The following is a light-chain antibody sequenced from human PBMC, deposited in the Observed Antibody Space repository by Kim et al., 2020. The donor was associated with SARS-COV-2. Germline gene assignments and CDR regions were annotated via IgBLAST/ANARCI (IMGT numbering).Light chain of an antibody. Sequence: ASVGDGVTITCRASHDVSQWVAWYQQTPGQVPKLLIYAASTLQSGVPSRFSGSRSGTDFTLTIINLQPEDSATYYCQQANNFPRTFGQGTKVEIK. CDR3: QQANNFPRT. CDR2: AAS. V-gene: IGKV1-12*01. J-gene: IGKJ1*01. CDR1: HDVSQW.